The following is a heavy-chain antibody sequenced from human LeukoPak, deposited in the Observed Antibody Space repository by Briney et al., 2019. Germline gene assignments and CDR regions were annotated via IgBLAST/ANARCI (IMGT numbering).Heavy chain of an antibody. CDR1: GFTVSTNY. Sequence: PGGSLRLSCAASGFTVSTNYMSWVRQAPGKGLEWVAIISYDGSNKYYPDSVKGRFTISRDDSKNTLYLQMNSLRTEDTAVYYCAKELTRPNRPVAGLNYWGQGTLVTVSS. J-gene: IGHJ4*02. CDR3: AKELTRPNRPVAGLNY. V-gene: IGHV3-30*18. D-gene: IGHD6-19*01. CDR2: ISYDGSNK.